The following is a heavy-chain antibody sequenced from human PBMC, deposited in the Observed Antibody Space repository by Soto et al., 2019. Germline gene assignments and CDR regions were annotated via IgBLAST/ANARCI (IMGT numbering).Heavy chain of an antibody. CDR3: ARHPGQWLYYFDY. CDR2: VVPHSGTA. J-gene: IGHJ4*01. V-gene: IGHV1-69*13. D-gene: IGHD6-19*01. Sequence: SVKVSCKSSGATSNFYAISWVRQAPGEGLEWMGGVVPHSGTATYARKFQGRLTVTADESSSTAYMDLSSLTSEDTAIYYCARHPGQWLYYFDYWGQGTLVTVPQ. CDR1: GATSNFYA.